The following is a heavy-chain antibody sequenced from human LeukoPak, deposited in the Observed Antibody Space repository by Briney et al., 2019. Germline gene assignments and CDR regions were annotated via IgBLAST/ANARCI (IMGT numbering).Heavy chain of an antibody. Sequence: LSLTCTVSGGSISSYYWSWIRQPPGKGLEWVAHTWNDGGNKYYADSVKGRFAISRDNSRNTLYLQMNSLRAEDAAVYYCARDRYTSGWYRGIDYWGQGALVTVSS. V-gene: IGHV3-33*08. CDR3: ARDRYTSGWYRGIDY. J-gene: IGHJ4*02. CDR2: TWNDGGNK. CDR1: GGSISSYY. D-gene: IGHD6-19*01.